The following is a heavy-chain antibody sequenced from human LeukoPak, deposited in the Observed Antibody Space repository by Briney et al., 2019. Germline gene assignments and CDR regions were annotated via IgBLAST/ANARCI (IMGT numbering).Heavy chain of an antibody. CDR2: INHSGST. J-gene: IGHJ6*03. Sequence: SETLSLTCAVYGGSFSGYYWSWIRQPPGKGLEWIGEINHSGSTNYNPSLKSRVTISVDTSKNQFSLKLSSVTAADTAVYYCARGGEPCTHYYYYYYMDVWGKGTTVTVSS. V-gene: IGHV4-34*01. CDR1: GGSFSGYY. CDR3: ARGGEPCTHYYYYYYMDV. D-gene: IGHD3-10*01.